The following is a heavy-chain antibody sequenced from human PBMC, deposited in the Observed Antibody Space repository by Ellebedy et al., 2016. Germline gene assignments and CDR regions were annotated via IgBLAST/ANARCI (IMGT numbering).Heavy chain of an antibody. Sequence: GGSLRLXXAASGFTFNDHYMDWVRQAPGKGLEWVGRTRNKANSYTTIYAAPVKGRFTISRDDSKNSLYLQMNSLKIEDTAVYYCARGVTMVRGVSITPYFDSWGQGTLVTVSS. CDR2: TRNKANSYTT. D-gene: IGHD3-10*01. CDR1: GFTFNDHY. V-gene: IGHV3-72*01. CDR3: ARGVTMVRGVSITPYFDS. J-gene: IGHJ4*02.